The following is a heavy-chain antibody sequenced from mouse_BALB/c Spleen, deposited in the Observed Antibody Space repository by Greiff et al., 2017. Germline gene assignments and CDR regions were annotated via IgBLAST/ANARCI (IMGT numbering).Heavy chain of an antibody. Sequence: VQLQQSGAELVKPGASVKLSCTASGFNIKDTYMHWVKQRPEQGLEWIGRIDPANGNTKYDPKFQGKATITADTSSNTAYLQLSSLTSEDTAVYYCARAGSYYGNLYAMDYWGQGTSVTVSS. V-gene: IGHV14-3*02. CDR1: GFNIKDTY. D-gene: IGHD2-10*01. J-gene: IGHJ4*01. CDR3: ARAGSYYGNLYAMDY. CDR2: IDPANGNT.